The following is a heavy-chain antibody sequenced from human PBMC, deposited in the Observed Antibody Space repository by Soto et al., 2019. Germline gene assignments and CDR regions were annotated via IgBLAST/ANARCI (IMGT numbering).Heavy chain of an antibody. D-gene: IGHD3-10*01. CDR2: IKQSGTEK. CDR1: EFTFNSW. V-gene: IGHV3-7*04. J-gene: IGHJ4*02. Sequence: GGSLRLSCAASEFTFNSWMSWVRQAPGKGLEWVANIKQSGTEKHYVDSVKGRFNISRDNARNSLYLQMNSLRVEDTAVYYCARGGSGGSFDYWGQGTLVTVSS. CDR3: ARGGSGGSFDY.